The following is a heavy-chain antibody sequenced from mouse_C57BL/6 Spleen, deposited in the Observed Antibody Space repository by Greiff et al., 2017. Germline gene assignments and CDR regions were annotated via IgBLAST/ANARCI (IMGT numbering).Heavy chain of an antibody. J-gene: IGHJ3*01. CDR1: GYTFTSYW. Sequence: VQLQQPGAELVKPGASVKLSCKASGYTFTSYWMQWVKQRPGQGLEWIGELDPSDSYTNYNQKFKGKATLTVDPSSSTAYMQRSSLTSEDSAVYYCARWYYGSRYGAWFAYWGQGTLVTGSA. CDR2: LDPSDSYT. D-gene: IGHD1-1*01. CDR3: ARWYYGSRYGAWFAY. V-gene: IGHV1-50*01.